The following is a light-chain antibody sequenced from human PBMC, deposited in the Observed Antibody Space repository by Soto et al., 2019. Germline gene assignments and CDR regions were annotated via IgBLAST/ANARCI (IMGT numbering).Light chain of an antibody. V-gene: IGKV3-20*01. Sequence: EIVLTQSPGTLSLSPGERATLSCRASQSVSNSYLAWYQQKPGQAPSLLIYGASSRATGIPDRFSGSGSGTDFTLTISRLEPEDLAVYYCQQYATSWWTFGQGTKVEIK. CDR3: QQYATSWWT. CDR2: GAS. J-gene: IGKJ1*01. CDR1: QSVSNSY.